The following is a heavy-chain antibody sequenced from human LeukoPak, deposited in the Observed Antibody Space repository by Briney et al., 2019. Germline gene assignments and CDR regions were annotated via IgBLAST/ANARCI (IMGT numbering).Heavy chain of an antibody. D-gene: IGHD6-19*01. CDR3: AKDGVGGWYGRYFDY. CDR1: GFTFSSYA. V-gene: IGHV3-23*01. CDR2: ISGSGGST. Sequence: GGSLRLSCAASGFTFSSYAMSWVRQAPGKGLEWVSAISGSGGSTYYADSVKGRFTISRDNSKNTLYLQMNSLRAEDTAVYYCAKDGVGGWYGRYFDYWGQGTLVTVSS. J-gene: IGHJ4*02.